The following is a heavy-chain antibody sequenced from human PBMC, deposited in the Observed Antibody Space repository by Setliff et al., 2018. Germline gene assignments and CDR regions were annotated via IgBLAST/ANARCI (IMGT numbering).Heavy chain of an antibody. CDR3: ARDSVTLGQLERRGGWHYYGMDV. J-gene: IGHJ6*02. V-gene: IGHV1-69*06. Sequence: ASVKVSCKASGGTFSGYAFSWVRQAPGEGLEWMGGITPIFETAHYAEKFQDRVTITADKSTSTVHMEVSSLTSEDTAVYFCARDSVTLGQLERRGGWHYYGMDVWGQGSRVT. CDR1: GGTFSGYA. D-gene: IGHD1-1*01. CDR2: ITPIFETA.